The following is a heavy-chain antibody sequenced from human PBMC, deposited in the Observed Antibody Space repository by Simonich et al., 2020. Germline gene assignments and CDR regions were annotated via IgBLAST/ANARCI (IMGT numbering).Heavy chain of an antibody. CDR3: ARNAGFAFDI. V-gene: IGHV4-39*01. D-gene: IGHD2-8*01. CDR1: GGSISSSSYD. CDR2: IYSSGRT. Sequence: QLQLQESGPGLVKPSETLSLTCTVSGGSISSSSYDWGRIRQPPGKGLERIGSIYSSGRTYYNPSRKSRVTISVDTSKNQFSLKLSSVTAADTAVYYCARNAGFAFDIWGQGTMVTVSS. J-gene: IGHJ3*02.